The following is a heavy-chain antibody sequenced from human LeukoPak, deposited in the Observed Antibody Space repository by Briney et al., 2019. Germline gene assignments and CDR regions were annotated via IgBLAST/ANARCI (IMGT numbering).Heavy chain of an antibody. D-gene: IGHD6-13*01. V-gene: IGHV3-48*03. Sequence: GGSLRLSCAASGFTFSSYEMNWVRQAPGKGLEWVSYISSSGSTIYYADSVKGRFTISRDNAKNSLYLQMNSLRAEDTPVYYCAREERAAVLDYWGQGTLVTVSS. CDR3: AREERAAVLDY. CDR1: GFTFSSYE. J-gene: IGHJ4*02. CDR2: ISSSGSTI.